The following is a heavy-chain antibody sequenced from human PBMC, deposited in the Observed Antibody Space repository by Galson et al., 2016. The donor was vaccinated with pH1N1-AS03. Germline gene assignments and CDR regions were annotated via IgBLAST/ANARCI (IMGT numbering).Heavy chain of an antibody. CDR1: GFTFDDYA. CDR3: AVSGAPSLAVAGRWLDY. J-gene: IGHJ4*02. D-gene: IGHD6-19*01. Sequence: SLRLSCAASGFTFDDYAMHWVRQVPGMGLEWVSGISWNSGSTAYVDSVKGRFTISKDNAKNSLYLQMNSLRADDKAFYYCAVSGAPSLAVAGRWLDYWGQGTLVTVSS. V-gene: IGHV3-9*01. CDR2: ISWNSGST.